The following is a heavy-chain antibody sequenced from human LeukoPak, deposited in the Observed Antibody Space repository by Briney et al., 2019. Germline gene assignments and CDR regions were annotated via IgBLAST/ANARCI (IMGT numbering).Heavy chain of an antibody. D-gene: IGHD1-26*01. J-gene: IGHJ5*02. Sequence: GGSLRLSCAASGFTVSSNYMSWVRQAPGKGLEWVSVIYSSGSTYYADSVKGRFTISRDNSKNTLYLQMNSLRAEDTAVYYCARADFVKWWFDPWGQGTLVTVSS. CDR1: GFTVSSNY. CDR2: IYSSGST. V-gene: IGHV3-66*02. CDR3: ARADFVKWWFDP.